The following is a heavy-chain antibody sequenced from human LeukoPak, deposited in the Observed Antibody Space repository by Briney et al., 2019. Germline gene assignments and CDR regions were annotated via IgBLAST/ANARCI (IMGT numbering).Heavy chain of an antibody. CDR3: ARGVLWFGESRTDYYFDY. J-gene: IGHJ4*02. CDR2: MNPNSGNI. D-gene: IGHD3-10*01. CDR1: GYTFTSYD. Sequence: ASVKVSCKASGYTFTSYDINWVRQATGQGLEWMGWMNPNSGNIGYAQKFQGRVTMTRNTSISTAYMELSSLRSEDTAVYYCARGVLWFGESRTDYYFDYRGQGTLVTVSS. V-gene: IGHV1-8*01.